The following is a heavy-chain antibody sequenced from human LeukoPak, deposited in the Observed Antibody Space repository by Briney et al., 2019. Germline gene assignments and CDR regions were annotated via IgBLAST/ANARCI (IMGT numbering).Heavy chain of an antibody. V-gene: IGHV1-2*02. J-gene: IGHJ5*02. CDR3: AERWLPDGWFDP. D-gene: IGHD3-9*01. CDR1: GYTFTGYY. CDR2: INPNSGGT. Sequence: ASVKVSCKASGYTFTGYYMHWVRQAPGQGLEWMGWINPNSGGTNYAQKFQGRVTMTRDTSISTAYMELSRLRSDDTAVYYCAERWLPDGWFDPWGRGTLVTVSS.